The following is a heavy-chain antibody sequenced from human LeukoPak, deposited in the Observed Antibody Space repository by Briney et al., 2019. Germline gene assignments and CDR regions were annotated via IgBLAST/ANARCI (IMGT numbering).Heavy chain of an antibody. CDR2: ISGDGGST. D-gene: IGHD3-22*01. CDR3: AKDSYYDSSGRFDY. CDR1: GFTFDDYA. J-gene: IGHJ4*02. Sequence: PGGSLRLSCAASGFTFDDYAMHWVRQAPGKGLEWVSLISGDGGSTYYADSVKGRFTISRDNGKNSLYLQMNSLRTEDTALYYCAKDSYYDSSGRFDYWGQGTLVTVSS. V-gene: IGHV3-43*02.